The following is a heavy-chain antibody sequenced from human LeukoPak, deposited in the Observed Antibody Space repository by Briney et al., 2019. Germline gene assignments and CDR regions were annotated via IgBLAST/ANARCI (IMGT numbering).Heavy chain of an antibody. V-gene: IGHV3-66*01. D-gene: IGHD1-26*01. CDR3: ARDSVGATLDAFDI. CDR1: GFTVSSNY. Sequence: GGSLRLSCAASGFTVSSNYMSWVRQAPGKGLEWVSVIYSGGSTYYADSVKGRFTISRDNSKNTLYLQMNSLRAEDTARYYCARDSVGATLDAFDIWGQGTMVTVSS. J-gene: IGHJ3*02. CDR2: IYSGGST.